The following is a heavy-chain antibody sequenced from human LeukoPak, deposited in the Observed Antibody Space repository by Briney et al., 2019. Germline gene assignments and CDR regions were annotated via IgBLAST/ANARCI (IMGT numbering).Heavy chain of an antibody. D-gene: IGHD7-27*01. J-gene: IGHJ4*02. V-gene: IGHV1-69*05. Sequence: ASVKVSCKASGGTFSSYAISWVRQAPGQGLEWMGGIIPIFGTANYAQKFQGRVTITTDESTSTAYMELSSLRSEATAVHYSALFRTGEALVFDYWGQGTLVTVSS. CDR2: IIPIFGTA. CDR3: ALFRTGEALVFDY. CDR1: GGTFSSYA.